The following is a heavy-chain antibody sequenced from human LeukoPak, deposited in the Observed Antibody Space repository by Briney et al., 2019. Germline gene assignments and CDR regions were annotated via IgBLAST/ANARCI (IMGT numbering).Heavy chain of an antibody. CDR3: ARHPHYGSGSYRNYNWFDP. Sequence: PSETLSLTCTVSGGSISSSSYYWGWIRQPPGKGLERIGSIYYSGSTYYNPSLKSRVTISVDTSKNQFSLKLSSVTAADTAVYYCARHPHYGSGSYRNYNWFDPWGQGTLVTVSS. CDR1: GGSISSSSYY. J-gene: IGHJ5*02. CDR2: IYYSGST. V-gene: IGHV4-39*01. D-gene: IGHD3-10*01.